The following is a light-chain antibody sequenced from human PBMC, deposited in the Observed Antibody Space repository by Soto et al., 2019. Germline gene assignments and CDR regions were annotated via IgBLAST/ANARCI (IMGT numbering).Light chain of an antibody. CDR3: CSYTTSSTYV. J-gene: IGLJ1*01. CDR1: SSDVGGYNY. V-gene: IGLV2-14*03. Sequence: QSVLTQPASVSGSPGQSIAISCTGTSSDVGGYNYVSWYQQRPGKAPKLIIYDVNNRPSGVSNRFSGSKSGNTASLTISGLLAKDEADYYCCSYTTSSTYVFGTGTKLTVL. CDR2: DVN.